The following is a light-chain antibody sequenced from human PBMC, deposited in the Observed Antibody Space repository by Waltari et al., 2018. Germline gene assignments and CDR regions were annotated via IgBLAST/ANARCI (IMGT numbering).Light chain of an antibody. J-gene: IGKJ2*01. CDR3: QESYSSFMYT. CDR2: ATS. V-gene: IGKV1-39*01. Sequence: DIRMTQSPSSLSASVGDRVTITCRASQTISNYLNWYQQKPGKAPKLLIYATSSLQGGVPSRFSGSGSGTDFTLTISSLQAEDFATYYCQESYSSFMYTFGQGTKLEIK. CDR1: QTISNY.